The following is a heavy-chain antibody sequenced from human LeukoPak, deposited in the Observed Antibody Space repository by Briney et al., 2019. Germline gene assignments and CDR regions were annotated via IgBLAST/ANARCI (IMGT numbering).Heavy chain of an antibody. CDR1: GGSFSGYY. D-gene: IGHD4-17*01. CDR3: ARLTTVTTNFGGSIGY. J-gene: IGHJ4*02. CDR2: INHSGST. Sequence: KPSETLSLTCAVYGGSFSGYYWSWIRQPPGKGLEWIGEINHSGSTNYNPSLKSRVTISVDTSKNQFSLKLSSVTAADTAVYYCARLTTVTTNFGGSIGYWGQGTLVTVSS. V-gene: IGHV4-34*01.